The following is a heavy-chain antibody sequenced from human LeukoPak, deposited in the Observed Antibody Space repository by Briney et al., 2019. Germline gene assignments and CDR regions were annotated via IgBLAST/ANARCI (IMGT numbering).Heavy chain of an antibody. CDR1: GYTFTSYY. D-gene: IGHD6-25*01. J-gene: IGHJ4*02. CDR2: INPSGGST. Sequence: ASVNVSCKASGYTFTSYYMHWVRQAPGQGLEWMGIINPSGGSTSYAQKFQGRVTMTRDTSTSTVYMELSSLRSEDTAVYYCARVLRGYVYFDYWGQGTLVTVSS. V-gene: IGHV1-46*01. CDR3: ARVLRGYVYFDY.